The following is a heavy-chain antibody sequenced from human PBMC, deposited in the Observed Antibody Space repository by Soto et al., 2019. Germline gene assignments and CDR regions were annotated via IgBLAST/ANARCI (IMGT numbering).Heavy chain of an antibody. Sequence: GASVKVSCKASGYTFTSYGISWVRQAPGQGLEWMGWISAYNGNTNYAQKLQGRVTMTTDTSTSTAYMELRSLRSDDTAVYYCAREYCSGGSCYSAFDIWGQGTMVTVSS. CDR1: GYTFTSYG. V-gene: IGHV1-18*01. CDR3: AREYCSGGSCYSAFDI. CDR2: ISAYNGNT. J-gene: IGHJ3*02. D-gene: IGHD2-15*01.